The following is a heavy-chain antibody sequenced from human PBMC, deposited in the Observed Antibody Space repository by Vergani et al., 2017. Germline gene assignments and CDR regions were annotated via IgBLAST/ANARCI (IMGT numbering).Heavy chain of an antibody. CDR1: GFTFGDYA. Sequence: EVQLVESGGGLVQPGRSLRLSCTASGFTFGDYAMSWFRQAPGKGLEWVGFIRSKAYGGTTEYAASVKGRFTISRDDSKSIAYLQMNSLKTEDTAVYYCAKGALIRTGYSSGWTPGYWGQGTLVTVSS. CDR2: IRSKAYGGTT. V-gene: IGHV3-49*03. J-gene: IGHJ4*02. CDR3: AKGALIRTGYSSGWTPGY. D-gene: IGHD6-19*01.